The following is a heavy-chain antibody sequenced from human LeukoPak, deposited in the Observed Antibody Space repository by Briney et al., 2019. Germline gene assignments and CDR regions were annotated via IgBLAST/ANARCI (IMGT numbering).Heavy chain of an antibody. D-gene: IGHD2-15*01. V-gene: IGHV1-46*01. J-gene: IGHJ5*02. Sequence: GASVKVSCKASGYTFTNNYMHWVRQAPGHGLEWMGLINPTGDSTAYAQKFQGGVTLTRDTSTSTDYMELSSLTSEDTAVYYCARDNSDTIKGECSGSCYWWFDPWGQGTLVTVSS. CDR1: GYTFTNNY. CDR3: ARDNSDTIKGECSGSCYWWFDP. CDR2: INPTGDST.